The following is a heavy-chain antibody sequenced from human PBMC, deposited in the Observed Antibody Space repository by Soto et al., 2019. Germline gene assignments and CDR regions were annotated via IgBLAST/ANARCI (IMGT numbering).Heavy chain of an antibody. CDR2: IYYSGST. CDR1: GGSISSYY. V-gene: IGHV4-59*08. J-gene: IGHJ4*02. CDR3: VRHAQWILRAY. D-gene: IGHD5-18*01. Sequence: PSETLSLTCTVSGGSISSYYWSWIRQPPGKGLEWIGYIYYSGSTNYNPSLKSRVTISVDTSKNQFSLKLSSVTAADTAVYYCVRHAQWILRAYWGQGSLVTVSS.